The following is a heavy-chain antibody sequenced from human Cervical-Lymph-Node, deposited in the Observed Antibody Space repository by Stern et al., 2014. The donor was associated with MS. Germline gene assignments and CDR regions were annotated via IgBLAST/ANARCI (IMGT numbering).Heavy chain of an antibody. Sequence: QVQLVQSGAEVKKPGASVKVSCKTSGYIFTGYYIHWVRQAPGQGLEWMAWINPNTGGTKYAQKVQGRSTMSRDTSISTAYVELSSLTSDDTAVYYCARDQRGITICGVVTDYYYLGMDVWGQGTTVTVSS. CDR3: ARDQRGITICGVVTDYYYLGMDV. V-gene: IGHV1-2*02. CDR2: INPNTGGT. CDR1: GYIFTGYY. J-gene: IGHJ6*02. D-gene: IGHD3-3*01.